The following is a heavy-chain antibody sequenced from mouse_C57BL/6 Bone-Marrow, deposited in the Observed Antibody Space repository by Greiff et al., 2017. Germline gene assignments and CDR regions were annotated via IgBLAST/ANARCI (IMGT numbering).Heavy chain of an antibody. V-gene: IGHV5-12*01. CDR2: ISNGGGST. Sequence: EVKLMESGGGLVQPGGSLKLSCAASGFTFSDYYMYWVRQTPEKRLEWVAYISNGGGSTYYPDTVKGRFTISRDNAKNTLYLQMSRLKSEDTAMYYCARAGYDYDEAYWGQGTLVTVSA. D-gene: IGHD2-4*01. CDR3: ARAGYDYDEAY. J-gene: IGHJ3*01. CDR1: GFTFSDYY.